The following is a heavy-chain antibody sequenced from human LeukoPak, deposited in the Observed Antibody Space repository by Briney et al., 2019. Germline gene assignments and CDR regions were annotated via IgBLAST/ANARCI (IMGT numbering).Heavy chain of an antibody. J-gene: IGHJ4*02. CDR3: AKVAGSGGYLDH. D-gene: IGHD3-10*01. V-gene: IGHV3-23*01. CDR1: GFTFSSYA. Sequence: PGGSLRLSCAASGFTFSSYAMSWVRQAPGKGLEWVSAISGRGGSTYYADSVKGRFTVSRDNSKNTLYVQMNSLRVEDTAVYYCAKVAGSGGYLDHWGQGTLVTVSS. CDR2: ISGRGGST.